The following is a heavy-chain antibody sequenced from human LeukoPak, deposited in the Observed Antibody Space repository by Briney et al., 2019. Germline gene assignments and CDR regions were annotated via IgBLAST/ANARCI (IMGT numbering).Heavy chain of an antibody. CDR1: GYTFTRYS. CDR3: ARSLYSGYDLGY. J-gene: IGHJ4*02. Sequence: GASVKVSCEASGYTFTRYSMHWVRQAPGHGGACVGWINPNSGGTNYAQKFQGRVTMTRDTSISTAYMELSRLRSDDTAVYYCARSLYSGYDLGYWGQGTLVTVSS. CDR2: INPNSGGT. D-gene: IGHD5-12*01. V-gene: IGHV1-2*02.